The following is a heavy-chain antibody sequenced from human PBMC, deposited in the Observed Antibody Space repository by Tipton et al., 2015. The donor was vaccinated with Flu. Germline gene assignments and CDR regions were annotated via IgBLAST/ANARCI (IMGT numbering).Heavy chain of an antibody. V-gene: IGHV3-21*01. CDR2: ISSSSSYI. CDR3: AREYDFWSGFPDY. J-gene: IGHJ4*02. CDR1: GFTFSSYS. D-gene: IGHD3-3*01. Sequence: GSLRLSCAASGFTFSSYSMNWVRQAPGKGLEWVSSISSSSSYIYYADSVKGRFTISRDNAKNSLYLQMNSLRAEDTAVYYCAREYDFWSGFPDYWGQGTLVTVSS.